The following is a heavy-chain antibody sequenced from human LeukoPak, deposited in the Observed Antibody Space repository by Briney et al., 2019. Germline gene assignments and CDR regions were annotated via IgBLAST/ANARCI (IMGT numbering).Heavy chain of an antibody. CDR3: ERGFPPSYCSGGSCNYLKYFQH. Sequence: PSETLSLTCAVNGGSFSGYYWSWIRQPPGKGLEWIGEINHSGSTNYNPSLKHRVTISVDTSKNQFHLKLRSVTAAATAVYYCERGFPPSYCSGGSCNYLKYFQHWGQGTLVTVSS. J-gene: IGHJ1*01. CDR2: INHSGST. V-gene: IGHV4-34*01. D-gene: IGHD2-15*01. CDR1: GGSFSGYY.